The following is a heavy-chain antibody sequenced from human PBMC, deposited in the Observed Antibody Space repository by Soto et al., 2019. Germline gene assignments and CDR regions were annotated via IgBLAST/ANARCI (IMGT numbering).Heavy chain of an antibody. CDR1: GYTFTSYY. D-gene: IGHD6-19*01. Sequence: QVQLEQSGAEVKNPGASVKVSCKASGYTFTSYYMHWVRQAPGQGLEWMGVINPGGGITSYAENLHGRVPMTRDTSTSTAYRELSSLRSEDTDIYYCARGLAVAYSPALLWGQGTLLTVYS. J-gene: IGHJ4*02. V-gene: IGHV1-46*01. CDR3: ARGLAVAYSPALL. CDR2: INPGGGIT.